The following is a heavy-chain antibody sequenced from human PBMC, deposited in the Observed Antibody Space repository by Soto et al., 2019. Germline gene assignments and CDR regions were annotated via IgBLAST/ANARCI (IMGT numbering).Heavy chain of an antibody. CDR1: GFTFSSYA. J-gene: IGHJ4*02. Sequence: GSLRLSCAASGFTFSSYAMSWVRQAPGKGLEWVSAISGSGGSTYYADSVKGRFTISRDNSKNTLYLQMNSLRAEDTAVYYCAKDQIGYSSSWYFADYWGQGTLVTVSS. V-gene: IGHV3-23*01. CDR3: AKDQIGYSSSWYFADY. CDR2: ISGSGGST. D-gene: IGHD6-13*01.